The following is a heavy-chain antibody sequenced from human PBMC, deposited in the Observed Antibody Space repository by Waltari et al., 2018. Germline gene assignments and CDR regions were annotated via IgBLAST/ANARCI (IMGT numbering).Heavy chain of an antibody. Sequence: QVQLVQSGAEVEKPGASVKVSCKASGFTFTAYYTHWLLQAPGQGLEWMGYINPKDGATRYAQKFQGRVTMTRDTSISTAYMDVRGLTSDDTALYYCARDVGFTNGYPAYDLWGQGTMVTVSS. CDR2: INPKDGAT. J-gene: IGHJ3*01. D-gene: IGHD5-18*01. CDR1: GFTFTAYY. V-gene: IGHV1-2*02. CDR3: ARDVGFTNGYPAYDL.